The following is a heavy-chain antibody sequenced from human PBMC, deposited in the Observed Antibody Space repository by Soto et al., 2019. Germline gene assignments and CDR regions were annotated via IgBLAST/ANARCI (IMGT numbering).Heavy chain of an antibody. D-gene: IGHD3-10*01. Sequence: ASVKGSCKASGYTFTSYDINWGRQATGQGLEWMGWMNPNSGNTGYAQKFQGRVTMTRNTSISTAYMELSSLRSEDTAVYYCARRLYYGSGSFNFDYWGQGTLVTVSS. V-gene: IGHV1-8*01. CDR2: MNPNSGNT. J-gene: IGHJ4*02. CDR3: ARRLYYGSGSFNFDY. CDR1: GYTFTSYD.